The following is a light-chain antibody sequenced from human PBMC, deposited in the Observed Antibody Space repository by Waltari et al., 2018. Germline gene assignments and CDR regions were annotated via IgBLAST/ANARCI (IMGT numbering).Light chain of an antibody. CDR1: SSNIGAGYD. J-gene: IGLJ3*02. V-gene: IGLV1-40*01. Sequence: QSVLTQPPSVSGAPGQSITIPCTGSSSNIGAGYDVHWYQNLPGTAPKLLIYGHNNRPSGVPDRFSGSKSGTSASLAITGLQAEDEADYYCQSYDSSVSAWVFGGGTKLTVV. CDR2: GHN. CDR3: QSYDSSVSAWV.